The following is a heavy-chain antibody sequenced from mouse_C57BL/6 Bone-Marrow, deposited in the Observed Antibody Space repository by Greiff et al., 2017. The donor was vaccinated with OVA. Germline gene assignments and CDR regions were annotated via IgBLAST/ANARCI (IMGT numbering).Heavy chain of an antibody. CDR2: IRSKSNNYAT. D-gene: IGHD3-2*02. V-gene: IGHV10-1*01. CDR1: GFSFNTYA. J-gene: IGHJ3*01. CDR3: VRQTQAWFAY. Sequence: EVKVVESGGGLVQPKGSLKLSCAASGFSFNTYAMNWVRQAPGKGLEWVARIRSKSNNYATYYADSVKDRFTISRDDSESMLYLQMNNLKTEDTAMYYCVRQTQAWFAYWGQGTLVTVSA.